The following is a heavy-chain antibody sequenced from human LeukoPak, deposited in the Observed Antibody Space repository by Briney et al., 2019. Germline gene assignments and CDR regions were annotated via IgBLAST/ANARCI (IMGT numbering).Heavy chain of an antibody. CDR1: GFTFSSNE. V-gene: IGHV3-48*03. CDR3: ANDGSGDY. D-gene: IGHD5-24*01. CDR2: ISGSGSPI. J-gene: IGHJ4*02. Sequence: GGTLRLSCAASGFTFSSNELNWVRQAPGKGLEWVLYISGSGSPIYYAESVKGRFPTSRDNAKNSLYLQMNSLRAEDTAVYYCANDGSGDYWGQGTLVTVSS.